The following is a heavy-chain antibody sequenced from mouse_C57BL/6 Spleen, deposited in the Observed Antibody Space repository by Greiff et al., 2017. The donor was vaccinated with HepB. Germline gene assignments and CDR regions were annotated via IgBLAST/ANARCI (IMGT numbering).Heavy chain of an antibody. V-gene: IGHV1-80*01. Sequence: QVQLQQSGAELVKPGASVKISCKASGYAFSSYWMNWVKQRPGKGLEWIGQIYPGDGDTNYNGKFKGKATLTADKSSSTAYMQLSSLTSEDSAVYFCAREGLLYYDYVYWGQGTTLTVSS. CDR1: GYAFSSYW. CDR2: IYPGDGDT. CDR3: AREGLLYYDYVY. D-gene: IGHD2-4*01. J-gene: IGHJ2*01.